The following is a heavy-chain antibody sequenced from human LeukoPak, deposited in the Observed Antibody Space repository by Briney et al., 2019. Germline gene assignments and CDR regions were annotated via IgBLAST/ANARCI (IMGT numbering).Heavy chain of an antibody. V-gene: IGHV4-59*01. CDR3: ARTYYYGSGRYFDY. Sequence: SETLSLTCTVSGGSISGYYWSWIRQPPGKGLEWIGYIYHSGSTTYNPSLKSRVTISVDTSKNQFSLKLSSVTAADTAIYYCARTYYYGSGRYFDYWGQGTLVTVSS. CDR2: IYHSGST. D-gene: IGHD3-10*01. J-gene: IGHJ4*02. CDR1: GGSISGYY.